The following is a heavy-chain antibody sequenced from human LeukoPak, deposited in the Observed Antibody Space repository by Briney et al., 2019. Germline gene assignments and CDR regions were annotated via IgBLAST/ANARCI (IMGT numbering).Heavy chain of an antibody. CDR3: AKDRGY. Sequence: PGESLRLSCAASGFTFTTFGMIWVRQAPGKGLEWVSGISNSGGTTYYADSVKGRFTISRDNSKDTLYLQMNSLRAEDTAVYYCAKDRGYWGQGTLVTVSA. V-gene: IGHV3-23*01. CDR2: ISNSGGTT. CDR1: GFTFTTFG. J-gene: IGHJ4*02.